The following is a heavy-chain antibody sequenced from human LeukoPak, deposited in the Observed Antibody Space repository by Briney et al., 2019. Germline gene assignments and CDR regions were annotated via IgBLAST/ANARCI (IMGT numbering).Heavy chain of an antibody. CDR3: ARDGSGTSDY. J-gene: IGHJ4*02. CDR1: GYTFTGYY. V-gene: IGHV1-2*02. Sequence: ASVKASCKASGYTFTGYYMHWVRQAPGQGLEWRGWIHPNSGGTNYAQKFQGRVTMTRDTSISTAYMELSRLRSDDTAVYYCARDGSGTSDYWGQGTLVTVSS. D-gene: IGHD1-7*01. CDR2: IHPNSGGT.